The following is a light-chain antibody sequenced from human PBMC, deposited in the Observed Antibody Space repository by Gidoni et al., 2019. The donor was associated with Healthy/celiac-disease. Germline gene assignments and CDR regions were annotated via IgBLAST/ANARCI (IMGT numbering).Light chain of an antibody. CDR3: AAWDDSLNGRGV. CDR1: SSNLGSNT. J-gene: IGLJ2*01. CDR2: SNN. Sequence: QYVLTQPPSASGTPGQRVTSSCSGSSSNLGSNTVNWYQQLPGTAPKLLIYSNNQRPSGVPDRFSGSKSGTSASLAISGLQAEDEADYYCAAWDDSLNGRGVFGGGTKLTVL. V-gene: IGLV1-44*01.